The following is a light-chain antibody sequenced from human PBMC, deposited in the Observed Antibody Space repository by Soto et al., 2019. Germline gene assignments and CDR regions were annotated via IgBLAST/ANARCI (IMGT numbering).Light chain of an antibody. CDR1: QDIDTY. CDR2: AAS. V-gene: IGKV1-9*01. Sequence: DIQLTQSPSFLSASVGARVPITCRASQDIDTYLAWLQQKPGKAPKLLIYAASTLKIGVPARCSGGGSGTDFALTISSLQPEDFATYCCQRHYSFPLSFGGGTRGEIK. CDR3: QRHYSFPLS. J-gene: IGKJ4*01.